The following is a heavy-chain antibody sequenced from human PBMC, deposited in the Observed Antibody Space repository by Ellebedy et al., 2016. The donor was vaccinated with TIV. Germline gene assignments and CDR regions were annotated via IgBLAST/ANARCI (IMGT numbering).Heavy chain of an antibody. J-gene: IGHJ4*02. Sequence: GESLKISCAASGFTFSSYGMHWVRQTPGKGLEWVAVISFDGSNKYYADSVKGRFTISRDNSKNTLYLQMNSRKAEDTAVYYCAKGTIWGGPTGPFEYWGQGALVSVSS. CDR3: AKGTIWGGPTGPFEY. CDR1: GFTFSSYG. D-gene: IGHD3-16*01. CDR2: ISFDGSNK. V-gene: IGHV3-30*18.